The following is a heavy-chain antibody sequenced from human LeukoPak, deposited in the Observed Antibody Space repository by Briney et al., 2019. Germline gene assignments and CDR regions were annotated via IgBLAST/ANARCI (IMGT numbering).Heavy chain of an antibody. V-gene: IGHV4-61*02. Sequence: SSQTLSLTCTVSGGSISSGSYYWSWIRQPAGKGLEWIGRIYTSGSTNYNPSLKSRVTISVDTSKNQFSLKLSSVTAADTAVYYCARMTGYPSNWFDPWGQGTLVTVSS. D-gene: IGHD3-9*01. CDR1: GGSISSGSYY. CDR3: ARMTGYPSNWFDP. J-gene: IGHJ5*02. CDR2: IYTSGST.